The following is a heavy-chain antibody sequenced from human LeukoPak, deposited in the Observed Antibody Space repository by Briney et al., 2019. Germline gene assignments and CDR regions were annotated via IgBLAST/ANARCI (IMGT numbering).Heavy chain of an antibody. V-gene: IGHV4-59*01. CDR1: GGSISSYY. CDR2: IYYSGST. CDR3: ARDQRRSSWYYH. J-gene: IGHJ5*02. Sequence: PSETLSLTCTVSGGSISSYYWSWIRQPPGKGLEWIGYIYYSGSTNYNPSLKSRVTISVDTSKNQFSLKLSSVTAADTAVYYCARDQRRSSWYYHWGQGTLVTVSS. D-gene: IGHD6-13*01.